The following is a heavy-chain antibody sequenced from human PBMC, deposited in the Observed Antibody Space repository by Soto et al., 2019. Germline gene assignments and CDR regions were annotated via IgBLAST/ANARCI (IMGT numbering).Heavy chain of an antibody. CDR2: ISASGGST. J-gene: IGHJ4*02. D-gene: IGHD3-22*01. V-gene: IGHV3-23*01. Sequence: EVQLLESGGGLVQPGGSLRLSCAASGFTISNYAMSWVRQAPGKGLEWVSSISASGGSTKYADSVKGRFTISRDNSKNTLFLQMNSLRAEDTAVYYCTTQSGLLLLGYFDYWGQGTLVTVSS. CDR3: TTQSGLLLLGYFDY. CDR1: GFTISNYA.